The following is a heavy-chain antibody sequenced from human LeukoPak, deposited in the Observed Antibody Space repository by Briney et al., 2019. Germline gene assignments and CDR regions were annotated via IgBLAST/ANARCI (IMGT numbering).Heavy chain of an antibody. CDR3: AGDHNWNSLDY. J-gene: IGHJ4*02. Sequence: SETLSLTCAVYGGSFSGYYWSWIRQPPGKGLEWIGEINHSGSTNYNPSLKSRVTISVDTSKNQFSLKLSSVTAADTAVYYCAGDHNWNSLDYWGQGTLVTVSS. CDR2: INHSGST. D-gene: IGHD1-7*01. V-gene: IGHV4-34*01. CDR1: GGSFSGYY.